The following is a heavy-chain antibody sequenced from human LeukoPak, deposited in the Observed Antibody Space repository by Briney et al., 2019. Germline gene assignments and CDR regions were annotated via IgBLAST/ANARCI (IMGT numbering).Heavy chain of an antibody. D-gene: IGHD1-1*01. CDR1: GGSISSGGYY. CDR2: IYTSGNT. V-gene: IGHV4-61*02. CDR3: ARDGNAL. Sequence: SETLSLTCTVSGGSISSGGYYWSWIRQPAGKGLEWIGRIYTSGNTNYNPSLKSRATISVDTSKNQFSLKLRSVTAADTAVYYCARDGNALWGQGTLVTVSS. J-gene: IGHJ4*02.